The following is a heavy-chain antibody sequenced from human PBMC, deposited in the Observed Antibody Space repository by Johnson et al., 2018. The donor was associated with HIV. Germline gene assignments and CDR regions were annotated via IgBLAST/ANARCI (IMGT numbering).Heavy chain of an antibody. Sequence: QVQLVESGGGVVQPGRSLRLSCAASGFTFSSYAMHWVRQAPGKGLEWVAVISYDGINKYYPDSVKGRFTISRDNSKNTLYLQMNSLIAEDTAVYYCARGDSSGEAFDIWGQGTMVTVSS. CDR2: ISYDGINK. CDR3: ARGDSSGEAFDI. CDR1: GFTFSSYA. D-gene: IGHD3-22*01. V-gene: IGHV3-30*14. J-gene: IGHJ3*02.